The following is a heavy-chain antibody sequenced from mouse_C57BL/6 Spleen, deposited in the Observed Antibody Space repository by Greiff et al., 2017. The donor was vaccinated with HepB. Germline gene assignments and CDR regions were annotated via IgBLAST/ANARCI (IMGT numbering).Heavy chain of an antibody. CDR3: ARLPGYDGGPFAY. CDR1: GYSFTGYY. D-gene: IGHD2-2*01. CDR2: INPSTGGT. V-gene: IGHV1-42*01. Sequence: VQLQQSGPELVKPGASVKISCKASGYSFTGYYMNWVKQSPEKSLEWIGEINPSTGGTTYNQKFKAKATLTVDKSSSTAYMQLKSLTSEDSAVYYCARLPGYDGGPFAYWGQGTLVTVSA. J-gene: IGHJ3*01.